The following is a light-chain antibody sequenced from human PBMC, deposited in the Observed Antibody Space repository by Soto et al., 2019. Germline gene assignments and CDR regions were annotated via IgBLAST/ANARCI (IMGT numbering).Light chain of an antibody. CDR3: AAWDDSLNGLV. V-gene: IGLV1-44*01. Sequence: QSVLTQPPSASGTPGQRVTISCSESSSNIGSNTVNWYQQLPGTAPKLLIYSTNQRPSGVPDRFSGSKSGTSASLAISGLQSEDEADYYCAAWDDSLNGLVFGGGTKLTVL. CDR2: STN. J-gene: IGLJ2*01. CDR1: SSNIGSNT.